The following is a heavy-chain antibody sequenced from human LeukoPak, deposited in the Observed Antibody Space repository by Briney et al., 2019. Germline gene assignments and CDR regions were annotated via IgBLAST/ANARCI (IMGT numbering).Heavy chain of an antibody. J-gene: IGHJ5*02. CDR3: ARDLIVVVPAAIGGNWFDP. V-gene: IGHV1-18*01. Sequence: ASVKVSCKASGYTFTSYGISRVRQAPGQGLEWMGWISAYNGNTNYAQKLQGRVTMTTDTSTSTAYMELRSLRSDDTTVYYCARDLIVVVPAAIGGNWFDPWGQGTLVTVSS. D-gene: IGHD2-2*02. CDR2: ISAYNGNT. CDR1: GYTFTSYG.